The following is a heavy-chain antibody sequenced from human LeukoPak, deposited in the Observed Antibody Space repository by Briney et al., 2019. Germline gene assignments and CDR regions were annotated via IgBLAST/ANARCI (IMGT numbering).Heavy chain of an antibody. CDR3: ARGGYDSGSAAYY. V-gene: IGHV4-31*03. CDR1: GGSISSGGYY. D-gene: IGHD3-10*01. Sequence: SETLSLTCTVSGGSISSGGYYWSWIRQHPGKGLEWNGYIYYSGSTYYNPSLKSRVTISVDTSKNQFSLKLSSVTAADTAVYYCARGGYDSGSAAYYWGQGTLVTVSS. CDR2: IYYSGST. J-gene: IGHJ4*02.